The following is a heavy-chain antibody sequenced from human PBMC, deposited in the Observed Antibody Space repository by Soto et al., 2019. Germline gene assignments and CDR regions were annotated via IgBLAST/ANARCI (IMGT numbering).Heavy chain of an antibody. J-gene: IGHJ4*02. CDR1: GGSISSGDYY. CDR2: IYYSGTT. CDR3: ARDYYGSGSYYQDY. D-gene: IGHD3-10*01. Sequence: SETLSLTCTVSGGSISSGDYYWSWIRQPPGKGLEWIGYIYYSGTTYYNPSLKSRVTISVDTSKKQFSLKVSSVTAADTAVYYCARDYYGSGSYYQDYWGQGTLVTVSS. V-gene: IGHV4-30-4*01.